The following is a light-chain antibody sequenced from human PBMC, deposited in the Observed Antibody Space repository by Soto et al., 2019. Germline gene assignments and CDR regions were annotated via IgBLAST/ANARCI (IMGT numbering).Light chain of an antibody. CDR1: QSISSY. V-gene: IGKV1-39*01. J-gene: IGKJ4*01. CDR2: AAS. Sequence: DIQMTQSPSSLSASVGDRVTITCRASQSISSYLNWYQQKPGKAPKLLIYAASSLQSGVPSRFSGSGSGTDFTLTISSLQPDDFATYYCQQSYSTSSTFGGGTKVEIK. CDR3: QQSYSTSST.